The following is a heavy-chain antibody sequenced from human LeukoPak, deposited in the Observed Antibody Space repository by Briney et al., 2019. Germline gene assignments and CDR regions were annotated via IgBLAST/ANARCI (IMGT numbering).Heavy chain of an antibody. D-gene: IGHD3-10*01. J-gene: IGHJ4*02. Sequence: GKSLRLSCAASGFTFYSYGLHWVSQAPGKGLEWVSFISFDGSNTYYADSVKGRFTISRDNSKNTLYLQMNSLGPEDTAIYFCAKGSGSPDHWGQGTLVIVSS. V-gene: IGHV3-30*18. CDR3: AKGSGSPDH. CDR1: GFTFYSYG. CDR2: ISFDGSNT.